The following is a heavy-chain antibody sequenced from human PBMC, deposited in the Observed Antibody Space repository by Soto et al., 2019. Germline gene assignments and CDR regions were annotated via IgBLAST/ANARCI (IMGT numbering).Heavy chain of an antibody. Sequence: GGPMILSWAASGCTFRSYIVNWIRQEPGKGLEWVSSISSSSSYIYYADSVKGRFTISRDNAKNSLYLQMNSLRAEDTAVYYCARDPSPDSGSYSDYWGQGTLVTVSS. CDR3: ARDPSPDSGSYSDY. V-gene: IGHV3-21*01. D-gene: IGHD1-26*01. CDR2: ISSSSSYI. J-gene: IGHJ4*02. CDR1: GCTFRSYI.